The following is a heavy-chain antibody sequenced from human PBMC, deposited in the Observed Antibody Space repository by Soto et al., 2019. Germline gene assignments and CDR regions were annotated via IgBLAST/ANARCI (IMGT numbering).Heavy chain of an antibody. D-gene: IGHD2-15*01. CDR1: GFTFSNYW. CDR2: INSDGSVS. J-gene: IGHJ6*03. CDR3: ARGDCVGGTCYSLAGSFYYYMDV. V-gene: IGHV3-74*02. Sequence: EVQLVESGGGLVQPGGSLGLSCAASGFTFSNYWMYWVRQAPGKGLEWVSRINSDGSVSSYAGSVKGRLTISRDNVKNTLYLQMDSLRAEDTAVYYCARGDCVGGTCYSLAGSFYYYMDVWGKGTTVTVFS.